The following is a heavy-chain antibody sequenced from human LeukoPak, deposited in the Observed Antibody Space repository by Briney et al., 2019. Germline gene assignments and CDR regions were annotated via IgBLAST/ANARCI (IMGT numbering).Heavy chain of an antibody. V-gene: IGHV3-48*03. CDR2: ISSSGSTI. CDR3: ASNGLSGGFDY. J-gene: IGHJ4*02. CDR1: GFTFSSYE. D-gene: IGHD3-16*01. Sequence: GSLRLSCAASGFTFSSYEMNWVRQAPGKGLEWVSYISSSGSTIYYADSVKGRFTISRDNAKNSLYLQMNSLRAEDTAVYYCASNGLSGGFDYWGQGTLVTVSS.